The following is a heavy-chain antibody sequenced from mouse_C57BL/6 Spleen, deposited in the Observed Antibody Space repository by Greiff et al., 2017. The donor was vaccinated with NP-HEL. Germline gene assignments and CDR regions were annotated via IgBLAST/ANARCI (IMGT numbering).Heavy chain of an antibody. CDR2: IYPGGGYT. Sequence: QVQLQQSGAELVRPGPSVKMSCTASGYTFTNYWIGWAKQRPGHGLEWIGDIYPGGGYTNYNAKFKGKATLTADKSSSTAYLQFSSLTSEDSAIYYGAGAHYYGSSAYFDYWGQGTTLTVSS. D-gene: IGHD1-1*01. V-gene: IGHV1-63*01. CDR3: AGAHYYGSSAYFDY. J-gene: IGHJ2*01. CDR1: GYTFTNYW.